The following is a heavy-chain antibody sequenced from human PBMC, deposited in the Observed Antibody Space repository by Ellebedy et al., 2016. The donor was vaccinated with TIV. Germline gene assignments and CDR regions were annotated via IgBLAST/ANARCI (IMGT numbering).Heavy chain of an antibody. CDR2: MNPNSGNT. Sequence: AASVKVSCKASGYTFTSYDINWVLQATGQGLEWMGWMNPNSGNTGYAQKFQGRVTMTRNTSISTAYMELSSLRSEDTAVYYCALYSSSWYLVDYWGQGTLVTVSS. D-gene: IGHD6-13*01. J-gene: IGHJ4*02. CDR1: GYTFTSYD. CDR3: ALYSSSWYLVDY. V-gene: IGHV1-8*01.